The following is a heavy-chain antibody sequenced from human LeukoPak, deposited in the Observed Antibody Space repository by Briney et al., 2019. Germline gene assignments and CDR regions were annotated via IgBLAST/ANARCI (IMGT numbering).Heavy chain of an antibody. CDR2: VSGSGGST. D-gene: IGHD3-3*01. J-gene: IGHJ4*02. V-gene: IGHV3-23*01. CDR1: GFTYSSYA. CDR3: AKLRFGARDY. Sequence: PGGSLRLSCAASGFTYSSYAMNWVRQAPGKGLEWVSTVSGSGGSTYYADSVKGRFTISRDNSKNTLHLQMNSLRAEDTAVYYCAKLRFGARDYWGQGTLVTVSS.